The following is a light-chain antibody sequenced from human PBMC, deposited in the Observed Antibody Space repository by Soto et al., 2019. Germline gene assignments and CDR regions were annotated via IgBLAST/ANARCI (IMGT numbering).Light chain of an antibody. J-gene: IGLJ2*01. V-gene: IGLV2-18*02. CDR3: SSYTSSSTFAVV. Sequence: QSALTQPPSVSGSPGQSVTISCTGTSSDVGSYNRVSWYQQPPGTAPKLMIYEVSNRPSGVPDRFSGSKSGNTASLTISGLQAEDEDDYYCSSYTSSSTFAVVFGGGTKLTVL. CDR2: EVS. CDR1: SSDVGSYNR.